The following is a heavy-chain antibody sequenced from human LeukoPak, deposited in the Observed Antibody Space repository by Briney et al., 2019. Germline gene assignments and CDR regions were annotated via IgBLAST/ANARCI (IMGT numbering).Heavy chain of an antibody. CDR2: IGTAGEI. J-gene: IGHJ2*01. CDR3: ARAAYSSTWYSRYFDL. Sequence: YPGGSLRLSCAASGFTFSSYDIHWVRQATGKGLEWVSGIGTAGEIYYPGSVKGRFTISRENAKNSLYLQMNSLRAGDTAVYYCARAAYSSTWYSRYFDLWGRGTLVTASS. V-gene: IGHV3-13*01. CDR1: GFTFSSYD. D-gene: IGHD6-13*01.